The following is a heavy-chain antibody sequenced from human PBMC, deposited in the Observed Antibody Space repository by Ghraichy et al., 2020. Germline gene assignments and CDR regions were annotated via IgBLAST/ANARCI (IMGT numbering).Heavy chain of an antibody. J-gene: IGHJ3*02. D-gene: IGHD5-24*01. Sequence: SETLSLTCAVYGGSFSGYYWSWIRQPPGKGLEWIGEINHSGSTNYNPSLKSRVTISVDTSKNQFSLKLSSVTAADMAVYYCARPRDGYNYAFDIWGQGTMVTVSS. CDR1: GGSFSGYY. CDR3: ARPRDGYNYAFDI. V-gene: IGHV4-34*01. CDR2: INHSGST.